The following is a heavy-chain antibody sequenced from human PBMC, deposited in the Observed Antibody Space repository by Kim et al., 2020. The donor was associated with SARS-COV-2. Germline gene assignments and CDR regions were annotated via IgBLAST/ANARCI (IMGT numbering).Heavy chain of an antibody. CDR1: GFSFSNAW. CDR2: IKSKTDGGTT. J-gene: IGHJ4*02. Sequence: GGSLRLSCAASGFSFSNAWMSWVRQAPGKGLEWVGRIKSKTDGGTTDYAAPVKGRLTISRDDSQNTLYLQMNSLKTEDTAVYYCTTASYSYGYNRYWGQGTLVTVSS. V-gene: IGHV3-15*01. CDR3: TTASYSYGYNRY. D-gene: IGHD5-18*01.